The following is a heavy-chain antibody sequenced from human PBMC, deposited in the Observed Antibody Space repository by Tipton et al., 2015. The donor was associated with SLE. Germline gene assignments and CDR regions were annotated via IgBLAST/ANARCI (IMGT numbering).Heavy chain of an antibody. CDR1: GFTFSSYW. CDR2: INSDGSST. D-gene: IGHD6-6*01. J-gene: IGHJ4*02. V-gene: IGHV3-74*01. CDR3: ARVTYSSSEGY. Sequence: GSLRLSCAASGFTFSSYWMHWVRQAPGKGLVWVSRINSDGSSTSYADSVKGRFTISRDNAKNTLYLQMNSLRAEDTAVYYCARVTYSSSEGYWGQGTLVTVSS.